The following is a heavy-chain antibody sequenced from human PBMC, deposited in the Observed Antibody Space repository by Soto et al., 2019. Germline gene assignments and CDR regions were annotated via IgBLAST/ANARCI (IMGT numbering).Heavy chain of an antibody. CDR2: IIPIFGTA. Sequence: QVQLVQSGAEVKKPESSVKVSCKASGGTFSSYAISWVRQAPGQGLEWMGGIIPIFGTANYAQKFQGRVTITADESTSTAYMELSSLRSEDTAVYYCARLSYCISTSCYDYYFDYWGQGTLVTVSS. J-gene: IGHJ4*02. CDR3: ARLSYCISTSCYDYYFDY. V-gene: IGHV1-69*12. CDR1: GGTFSSYA. D-gene: IGHD2-2*01.